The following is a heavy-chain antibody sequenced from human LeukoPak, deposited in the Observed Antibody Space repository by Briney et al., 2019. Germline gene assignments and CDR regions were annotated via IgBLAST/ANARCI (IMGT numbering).Heavy chain of an antibody. CDR2: IKHDGSEK. J-gene: IGHJ4*02. CDR1: GFPFSYW. Sequence: GGSLRLSCAASGFPFSYWMTWVRQAPGKGLEWVANIKHDGSEKNYVDSVKGRLTVSRDNAKNSLYLQMNSLRAEDTAVYYCARNRRCCGKDYWGQGTQVTVSS. CDR3: ARNRRCCGKDY. V-gene: IGHV3-7*01. D-gene: IGHD1-14*01.